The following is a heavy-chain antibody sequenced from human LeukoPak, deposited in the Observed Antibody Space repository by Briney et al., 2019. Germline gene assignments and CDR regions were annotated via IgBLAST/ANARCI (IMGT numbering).Heavy chain of an antibody. CDR1: GFTFSSYS. CDR2: ISSSSSYI. J-gene: IGHJ4*02. Sequence: TGGSLRLSCAASGFTFSSYSMNWVRQAPGKGLEWVSSISSSSSYIYYADSVKGRFTISRDNAKNSLYLQMNSLRAEDTAVYYCAKSGLGGGYFDYWGQGTLVTVSS. V-gene: IGHV3-21*01. D-gene: IGHD3-10*01. CDR3: AKSGLGGGYFDY.